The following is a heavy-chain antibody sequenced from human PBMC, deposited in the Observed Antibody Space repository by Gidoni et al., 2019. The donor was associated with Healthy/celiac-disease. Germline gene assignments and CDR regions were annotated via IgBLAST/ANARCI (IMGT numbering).Heavy chain of an antibody. V-gene: IGHV3-30-3*01. D-gene: IGHD3-16*01. CDR3: ARERKYVAFDI. Sequence: AVISDDGSNKYYAVSVKGRFTIPRENSKNTLYLQINSLGAEDTAVYYCARERKYVAFDIWGQGTMVTVSS. J-gene: IGHJ3*02. CDR2: ISDDGSNK.